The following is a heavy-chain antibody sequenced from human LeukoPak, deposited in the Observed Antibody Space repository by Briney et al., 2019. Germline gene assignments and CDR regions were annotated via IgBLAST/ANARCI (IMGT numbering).Heavy chain of an antibody. D-gene: IGHD3-10*01. CDR1: GFTFSSYG. CDR2: ISGSGGST. CDR3: VKAPLLWVGEFNYFDF. J-gene: IGHJ4*02. V-gene: IGHV3-23*01. Sequence: GGTLRLSCAASGFTFSSYGMSLVRQAPGKGMEWDSAISGSGGSTYYAGSVKGRFTISRDNSQKALYLQLNSLRAEDTAVYYCVKAPLLWVGEFNYFDFWGQGTLVTVSS.